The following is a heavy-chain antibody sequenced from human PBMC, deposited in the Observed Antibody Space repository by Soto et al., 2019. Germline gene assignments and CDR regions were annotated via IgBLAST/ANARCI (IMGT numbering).Heavy chain of an antibody. CDR3: ARQGFGELHGLVDV. CDR1: GGPMNNYY. J-gene: IGHJ6*02. D-gene: IGHD3-10*01. CDR2: MGYNGFT. Sequence: QVQLQESGPGLVKPSETLSLTCTISGGPMNNYYCSWFRQPRGQGLEWIGYMGYNGFTRYNPSLRSRVAISPATAKNQFSLNLSSVTAADTALYYCARQGFGELHGLVDVWGQGITVTVSS. V-gene: IGHV4-59*08.